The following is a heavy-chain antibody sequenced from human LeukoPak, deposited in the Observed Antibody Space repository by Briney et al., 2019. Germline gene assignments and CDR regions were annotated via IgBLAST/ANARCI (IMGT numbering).Heavy chain of an antibody. CDR1: GFTFSSYS. CDR3: ARDRNSGYEFLFDY. CDR2: ISSSSSYI. J-gene: IGHJ4*02. D-gene: IGHD5-12*01. Sequence: GGSLRLSCAASGFTFSSYSTNWVRQAPGKGLEWVSSISSSSSYIYYADSVKGRFTISRDNAKNSLYLQMNSLRAEDTAVYYSARDRNSGYEFLFDYWGQGTLVTVSS. V-gene: IGHV3-21*01.